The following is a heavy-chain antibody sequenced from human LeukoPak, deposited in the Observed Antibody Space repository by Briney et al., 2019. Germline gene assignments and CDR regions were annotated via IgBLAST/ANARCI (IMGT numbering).Heavy chain of an antibody. Sequence: GGSLRLSCAVSGFTLSTYAMSWVRQAPGKGLEWVSGISGSGGSTYYVDSVKGRFTISRDNFKNTLYLQMNSLRAEDTAVYYCAKHRESYADSSFDDYWGQGTLVTVSS. CDR1: GFTLSTYA. D-gene: IGHD4-17*01. V-gene: IGHV3-23*01. CDR3: AKHRESYADSSFDDY. CDR2: ISGSGGST. J-gene: IGHJ4*02.